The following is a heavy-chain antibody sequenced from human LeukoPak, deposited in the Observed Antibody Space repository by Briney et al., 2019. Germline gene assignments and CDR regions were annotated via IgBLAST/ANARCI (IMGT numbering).Heavy chain of an antibody. CDR1: GGSISSNSYY. V-gene: IGHV4-61*02. D-gene: IGHD4-17*01. J-gene: IGHJ4*02. CDR2: IYTSGST. CDR3: ARLPTVTFFDY. Sequence: PSQTLSLTCTVSGGSISSNSYYWSWIRQPAGKGLEWIGRIYTSGSTYYNPSLKSRVTISVDTSKNQFSLKLSSVTAADTAVYYCARLPTVTFFDYWGQGTLVTVSS.